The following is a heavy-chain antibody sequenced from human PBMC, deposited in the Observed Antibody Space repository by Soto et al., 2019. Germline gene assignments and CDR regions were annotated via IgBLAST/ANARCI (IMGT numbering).Heavy chain of an antibody. CDR3: ARIAGYCITTTCNIFAFDS. V-gene: IGHV5-10-1*01. Sequence: EVQLVQSGAEVKKPGESLRISCKGSGYSFISYWISWVRQMPGKGLEWMGRIDPSDSSTNYSPSFQGHVTISADKSISTAYRQWGSLKASDTAMYYCARIAGYCITTTCNIFAFDSWGQGTMVTVSS. CDR2: IDPSDSST. J-gene: IGHJ3*02. CDR1: GYSFISYW. D-gene: IGHD2-2*02.